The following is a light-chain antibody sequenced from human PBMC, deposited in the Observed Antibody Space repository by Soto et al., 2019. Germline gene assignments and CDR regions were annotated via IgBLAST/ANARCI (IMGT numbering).Light chain of an antibody. CDR3: QQYGRSPFT. Sequence: EIVLTQSPGTMSLSPGERATLSCMASKSVSSSYLAWYQQKPGQAPRLLIYGASSRATGIPGRFSGIGSGTDFTLSISRLEPEDFAVYYCQQYGRSPFTFGPGTKVANK. V-gene: IGKV3-20*01. CDR2: GAS. J-gene: IGKJ3*01. CDR1: KSVSSSY.